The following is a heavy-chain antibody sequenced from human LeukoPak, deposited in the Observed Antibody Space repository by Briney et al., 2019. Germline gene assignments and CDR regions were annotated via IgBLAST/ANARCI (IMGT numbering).Heavy chain of an antibody. CDR2: IRYDGSNK. Sequence: GGSLRLSCAASGFTFSSYGMHWVRQAPGKGLEWVAFIRYDGSNKYYADSVKGRFTISRDNSKNTLYLQTNSLRAEDTAVYYCAKDLRWLPNFDYWGQGTLVTVSS. CDR3: AKDLRWLPNFDY. J-gene: IGHJ4*02. CDR1: GFTFSSYG. V-gene: IGHV3-30*02. D-gene: IGHD5-24*01.